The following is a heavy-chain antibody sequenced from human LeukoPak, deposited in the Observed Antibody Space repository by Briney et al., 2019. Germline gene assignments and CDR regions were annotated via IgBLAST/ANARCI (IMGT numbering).Heavy chain of an antibody. CDR1: GGSITSSNW. J-gene: IGHJ6*02. V-gene: IGHV4-4*02. D-gene: IGHD3-3*01. CDR2: IYYSGST. Sequence: SGTLSLTCAVSGGSITSSNWWTWVRQPPGKGLEWIGYIYYSGSTNYNPSLKSRVTISVDTSKNQFSLKLSSVTAADTAVYYCALIGGNYYYGMDVWGQGTTVTVSS. CDR3: ALIGGNYYYGMDV.